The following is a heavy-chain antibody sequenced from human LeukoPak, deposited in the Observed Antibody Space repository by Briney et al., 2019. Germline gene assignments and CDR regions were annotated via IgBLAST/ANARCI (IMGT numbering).Heavy chain of an antibody. CDR3: ASGEGSDPYYYYGMDV. V-gene: IGHV4-4*07. Sequence: SETLSLTCTVSGGSISSYYWSSIRQPAGKGLEWIGRIYTSGSTNYNPSLKSRVTMSVDTSKNQFSLKLSSVTAADTAVYYCASGEGSDPYYYYGMDVWGQGTTVTVSS. CDR2: IYTSGST. D-gene: IGHD3-10*01. J-gene: IGHJ6*02. CDR1: GGSISSYY.